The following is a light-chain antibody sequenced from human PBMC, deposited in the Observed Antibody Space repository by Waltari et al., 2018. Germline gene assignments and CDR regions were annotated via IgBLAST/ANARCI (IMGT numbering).Light chain of an antibody. CDR3: NSRDSSGNHLRV. J-gene: IGLJ2*01. V-gene: IGLV3-19*01. Sequence: SSELTQDPAVSVALGQTVKIKCQGDSLRRYYASWYQQKPGQAPVLVIYGKNNRPSGIPDRFSGSSSGNTASLTITGAQAEDEADYYCNSRDSSGNHLRVFGGGTKLTVL. CDR1: SLRRYY. CDR2: GKN.